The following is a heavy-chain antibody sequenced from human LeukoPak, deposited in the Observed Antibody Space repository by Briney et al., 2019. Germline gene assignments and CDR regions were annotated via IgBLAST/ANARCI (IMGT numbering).Heavy chain of an antibody. Sequence: GASVKVSYKASGYTFTSYGISWVRQAPGQGLEWMGWISAYNGNTNYALKLQGRVTMTTDTSTSTAYMELRSLRSDDTAVYYCARVGQGYYDSSGYSSFDYWGQGTLVTVSS. J-gene: IGHJ4*02. D-gene: IGHD3-22*01. CDR3: ARVGQGYYDSSGYSSFDY. CDR1: GYTFTSYG. V-gene: IGHV1-18*01. CDR2: ISAYNGNT.